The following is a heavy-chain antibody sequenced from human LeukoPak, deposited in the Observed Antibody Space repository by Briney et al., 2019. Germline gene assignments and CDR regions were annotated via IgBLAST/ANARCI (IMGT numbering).Heavy chain of an antibody. V-gene: IGHV4-59*01. D-gene: IGHD3-16*01. CDR3: ARFGILRYFDY. CDR1: GGSISSYY. CDR2: IYYSGST. J-gene: IGHJ4*02. Sequence: SETLSLTCTVSGGSISSYYWSWIRQPPGKGLEWIGHIYYSGSTNYNPSLKSRVTISVDTSKNQFSLKLSSVTAADTAVYYCARFGILRYFDYWGQGTLVTVSS.